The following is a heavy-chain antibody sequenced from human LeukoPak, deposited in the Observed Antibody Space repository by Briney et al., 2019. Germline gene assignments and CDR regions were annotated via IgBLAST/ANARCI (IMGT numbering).Heavy chain of an antibody. D-gene: IGHD4-23*01. CDR3: ARDTTVASGMQH. CDR2: IYYGGTT. V-gene: IGHV4-59*01. Sequence: SETLSLTCSVSGGSLSTYSWSWVRQSPGKRLEWIGYIYYGGTTNYNPSLKSRVTISADTAKNQFSLRLRSVTAADTATYYCARDTTVASGMQHWGQGTLVTVSS. CDR1: GGSLSTYS. J-gene: IGHJ4*02.